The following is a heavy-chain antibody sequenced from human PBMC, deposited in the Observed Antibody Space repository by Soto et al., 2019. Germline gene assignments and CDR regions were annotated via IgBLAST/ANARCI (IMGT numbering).Heavy chain of an antibody. Sequence: PXESLTISCKASDYSFTSYWIALVRQMPGQGLELMGIIYPSDSDTRYSPSFQGQVSISADKSITTAYLQWTSLRSSDTAIHYCARGRVASRTFDYWGQGTLVTVSS. CDR2: IYPSDSDT. CDR1: DYSFTSYW. D-gene: IGHD3-3*01. CDR3: ARGRVASRTFDY. V-gene: IGHV5-51*01. J-gene: IGHJ4*02.